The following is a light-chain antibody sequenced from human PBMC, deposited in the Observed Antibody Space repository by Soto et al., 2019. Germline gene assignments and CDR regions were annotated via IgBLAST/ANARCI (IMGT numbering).Light chain of an antibody. CDR3: RSYSSTSTAV. CDR2: EVS. J-gene: IGLJ2*01. V-gene: IGLV2-14*01. Sequence: QSVLTQPASVSGSPGQSITISCTGTNSDVGTYNYVSWFQQHPGKAPKLIIYEVSSRPSGVSNRFSASKSGNTASLTISWLQAEDEADYYCRSYSSTSTAVFGGGTKVTVL. CDR1: NSDVGTYNY.